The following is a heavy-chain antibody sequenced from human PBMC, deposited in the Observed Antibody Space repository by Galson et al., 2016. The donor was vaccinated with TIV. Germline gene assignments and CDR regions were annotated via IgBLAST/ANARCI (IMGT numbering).Heavy chain of an antibody. CDR1: GVSISSSH. CDR2: IYYSGNTNY. D-gene: IGHD3-10*01. Sequence: ETLSLTCSVSGVSISSSHWTWIRQPPGKGLEWMGYIYYSGNTNYNYNPSLESRVTMSVDTSKTQVSLELYSVTAADTAMYFCARAPYGENWYFDLWGRGTLVTVSS. CDR3: ARAPYGENWYFDL. J-gene: IGHJ2*01. V-gene: IGHV4-59*08.